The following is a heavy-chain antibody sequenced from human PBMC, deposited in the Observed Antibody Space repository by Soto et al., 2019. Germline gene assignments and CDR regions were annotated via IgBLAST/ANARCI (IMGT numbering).Heavy chain of an antibody. CDR2: IYSGGST. CDR3: ARGLLLWFGESLGAFDI. D-gene: IGHD3-10*01. J-gene: IGHJ3*02. CDR1: GFTFSDHY. Sequence: GGSLRLSCVASGFTFSDHYMDWVRQAPGKGLEWVSVIYSGGSTYYADSVKGRFTISRDNSKNTLYLQMNSLRAEDTAVYYCARGLLLWFGESLGAFDIWGQGTMVTVSS. V-gene: IGHV3-66*01.